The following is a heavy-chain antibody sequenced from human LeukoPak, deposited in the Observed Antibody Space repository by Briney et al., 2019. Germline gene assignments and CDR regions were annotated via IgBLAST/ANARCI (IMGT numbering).Heavy chain of an antibody. J-gene: IGHJ4*02. CDR2: ISSSGSTI. Sequence: TGGSLRLSCAASGFTFSSYAMSWVRQAPGKGLEWVSYISSSGSTIYYADSVKGRFTISRDNAKNSLYLQMNSLRAEDTAVYYCARDLHYYDSSGYSHWGQGTLVTVSS. V-gene: IGHV3-48*04. CDR1: GFTFSSYA. D-gene: IGHD3-22*01. CDR3: ARDLHYYDSSGYSH.